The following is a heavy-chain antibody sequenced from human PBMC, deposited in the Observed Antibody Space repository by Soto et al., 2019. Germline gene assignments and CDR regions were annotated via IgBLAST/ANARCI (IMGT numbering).Heavy chain of an antibody. CDR1: GFTFSSYA. CDR2: IKSKTDGGTT. Sequence: PGGSLRLSCAASGFTFSSYAMHWVRQAPGEGQRLRRGLEWVGRIKSKTDGGTTDYAAPVKGRFTISRDDSKNTLYLQMNSLKTEDTAVYYCTTDDSSGWYDYWGQGTLVTVSS. CDR3: TTDDSSGWYDY. D-gene: IGHD6-19*01. J-gene: IGHJ4*02. V-gene: IGHV3-15*07.